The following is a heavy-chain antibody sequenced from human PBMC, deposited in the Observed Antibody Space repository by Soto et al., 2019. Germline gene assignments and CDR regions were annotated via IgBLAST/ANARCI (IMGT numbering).Heavy chain of an antibody. D-gene: IGHD3-10*01. J-gene: IGHJ4*02. CDR3: ARSYGSGSQPDI. V-gene: IGHV3-23*01. Sequence: PGGSLRLSCAASGFTCSSYAMSWVRQAPGKGLEWVSAISGSGGSTYYADSVKGRFTISRDNAKNSLYLQMNSLRAEDTAVYYCARSYGSGSQPDIWGQGTLVTVSS. CDR1: GFTCSSYA. CDR2: ISGSGGST.